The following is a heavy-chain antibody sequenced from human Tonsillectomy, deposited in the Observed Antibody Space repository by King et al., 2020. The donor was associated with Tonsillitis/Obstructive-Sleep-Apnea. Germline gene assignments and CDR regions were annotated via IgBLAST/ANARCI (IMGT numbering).Heavy chain of an antibody. D-gene: IGHD4-23*01. CDR1: GFTFSSYA. J-gene: IGHJ4*02. CDR3: ARDRGNDYGGNSGADY. V-gene: IGHV3-30*04. Sequence: VQLVESGGGVVQPGRSLRLSCAASGFTFSSYAMHWVRQAPGKGLEWVAVISYDGNNKYYADSVKGRFPISRDNSKNTLYLQVSSLRTEDTAVYYCARDRGNDYGGNSGADYWGQGTLVTVSS. CDR2: ISYDGNNK.